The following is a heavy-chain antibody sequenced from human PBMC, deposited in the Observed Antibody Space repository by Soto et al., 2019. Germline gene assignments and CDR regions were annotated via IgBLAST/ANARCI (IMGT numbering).Heavy chain of an antibody. D-gene: IGHD6-13*01. Sequence: QVQLVQSGAEVKKPGSSVKVSCKASGGTFSSYAISWVRQAPGQGLEWMGGIIPIFGTANYAQKFQGRVTITADKSTSTAYMERSSLRSEDTAVYYCARARAPLVRDAFDIWSQGTMVTVSS. V-gene: IGHV1-69*06. CDR1: GGTFSSYA. CDR2: IIPIFGTA. CDR3: ARARAPLVRDAFDI. J-gene: IGHJ3*02.